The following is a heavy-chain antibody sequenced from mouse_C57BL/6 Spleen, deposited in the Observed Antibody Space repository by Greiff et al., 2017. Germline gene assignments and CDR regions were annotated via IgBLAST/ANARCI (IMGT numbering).Heavy chain of an antibody. CDR2: ILPGSGST. CDR1: GYTFTGYW. Sequence: VKVVESGAELMKPGASVKLSCTATGYTFTGYWLEWVKQRPGHGLEWIGEILPGSGSTNYNEKFKGKATFTADTSSNTAYMQLSSLTTEDSAIYYWARSYGSSYWGDAIDYWGQGTSVTVSS. D-gene: IGHD1-1*01. CDR3: ARSYGSSYWGDAIDY. J-gene: IGHJ4*01. V-gene: IGHV1-9*01.